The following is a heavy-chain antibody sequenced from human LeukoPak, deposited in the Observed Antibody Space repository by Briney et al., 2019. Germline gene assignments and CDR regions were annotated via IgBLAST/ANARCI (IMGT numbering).Heavy chain of an antibody. CDR3: ARGSIAVAGKPDY. V-gene: IGHV1-69*04. CDR2: IIPILGIA. J-gene: IGHJ4*02. CDR1: GGTFSSYA. D-gene: IGHD6-19*01. Sequence: GASVKVSCKASGGTFSSYAISWVRQAPGQGLEWMGRIIPILGIANYAQKFQGRVTITADKSTSTAYMELSSLRSEDTAVYYCARGSIAVAGKPDYWGQGTLVTVSS.